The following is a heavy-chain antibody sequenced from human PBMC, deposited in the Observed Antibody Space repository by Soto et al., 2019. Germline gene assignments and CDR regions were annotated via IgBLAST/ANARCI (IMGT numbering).Heavy chain of an antibody. CDR3: AKDRGCSGRGGSCYSRVWFDP. V-gene: IGHV3-23*01. D-gene: IGHD2-15*01. Sequence: GGSLRLSCAASGFTFSSYAMSWVRQAPGKGLEWVSAISGSGGSTYYADSVKGRFTISRDNSKNTLYLQMNSLRAEDTAVYYCAKDRGCSGRGGSCYSRVWFDPWGQGTLVTVSS. CDR1: GFTFSSYA. J-gene: IGHJ5*02. CDR2: ISGSGGST.